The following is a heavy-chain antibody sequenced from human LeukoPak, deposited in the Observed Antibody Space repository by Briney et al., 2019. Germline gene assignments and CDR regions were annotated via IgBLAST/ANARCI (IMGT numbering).Heavy chain of an antibody. V-gene: IGHV3-48*03. Sequence: PGGSLRLSCAASGFTFSSYEINWVRQAPGKGLEWVSYISSSGSTIYYADSVKGRFTISRDNAKNSLYLQMNSLRAEDTTVYYCARGARMLPYWGQGTLVTVSS. CDR2: ISSSGSTI. D-gene: IGHD2/OR15-2a*01. CDR1: GFTFSSYE. J-gene: IGHJ4*02. CDR3: ARGARMLPY.